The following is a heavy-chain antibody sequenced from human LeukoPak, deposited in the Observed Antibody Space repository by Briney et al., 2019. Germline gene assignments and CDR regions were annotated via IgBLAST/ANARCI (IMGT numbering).Heavy chain of an antibody. Sequence: ASVTVSCKASGYTFTGHYIHWVRQAPGQGLEWMGWINPDSGGTNYAQKFQGRVTMTRDASISTAYMGLSRLRSDDTAVYYCANGVGSGYDYSAFDMWGQGTMVTVSS. CDR2: INPDSGGT. D-gene: IGHD5-12*01. CDR1: GYTFTGHY. CDR3: ANGVGSGYDYSAFDM. J-gene: IGHJ3*02. V-gene: IGHV1-2*02.